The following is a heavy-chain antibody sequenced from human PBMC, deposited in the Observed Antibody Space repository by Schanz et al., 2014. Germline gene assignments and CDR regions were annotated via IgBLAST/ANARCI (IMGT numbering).Heavy chain of an antibody. J-gene: IGHJ5*02. CDR2: IDGEGGDT. Sequence: LVVESGGGFVQPGGSLRLSCVASGFTFRNNWMHWFRQGPGKGLSWVSRIDGEGGDTRYADSVKGRFTVFRDNARNMVFLQMNSLRVDDTAVYYCVRDERISSGVWFDPWGQGTLVTVSS. CDR3: VRDERISSGVWFDP. V-gene: IGHV3-74*01. CDR1: GFTFRNNW. D-gene: IGHD3-22*01.